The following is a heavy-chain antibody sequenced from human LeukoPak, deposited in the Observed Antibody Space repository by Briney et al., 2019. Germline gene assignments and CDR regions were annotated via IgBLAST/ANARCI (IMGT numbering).Heavy chain of an antibody. CDR1: GGSISSSSYY. CDR2: IYYSGST. Sequence: SETLSLTCTVSGGSISSSSYYWGWVRQPPGKGLEWIGSIYYSGSTYYNPSLKSRVTISVDTSKNQFSLKLSSVTAADTAVYYCAKSLYGSGSYYNWFDPWGQGTLVTVSS. CDR3: AKSLYGSGSYYNWFDP. J-gene: IGHJ5*02. D-gene: IGHD3-10*01. V-gene: IGHV4-39*07.